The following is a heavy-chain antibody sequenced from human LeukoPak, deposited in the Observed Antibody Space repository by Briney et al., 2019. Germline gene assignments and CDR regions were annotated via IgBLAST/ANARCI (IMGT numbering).Heavy chain of an antibody. Sequence: PSETLSLTCTVSGGSISSSSYYWGWIRQPPGKGLEWIGSIYYSGSTYYNPSLKSRVTISVDTSKNQFSLKLSSVTAADTAVYYCARGELGSLGSGYFKPLNYWGQGTLVTVSS. J-gene: IGHJ4*02. CDR1: GGSISSSSYY. D-gene: IGHD3-22*01. CDR3: ARGELGSLGSGYFKPLNY. V-gene: IGHV4-39*07. CDR2: IYYSGST.